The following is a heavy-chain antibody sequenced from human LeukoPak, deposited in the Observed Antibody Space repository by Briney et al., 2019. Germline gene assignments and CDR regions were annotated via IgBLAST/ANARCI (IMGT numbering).Heavy chain of an antibody. CDR3: AKGAAAGPYYFDY. CDR2: IWYDGSKK. V-gene: IGHV3-33*06. J-gene: IGHJ4*02. CDR1: GFTFSSYG. D-gene: IGHD6-13*01. Sequence: GGSLRLSCAASGFTFSSYGMHWVRQAPGKGLEWGAVIWYDGSKKYYADSVKGRFTISRDNSKNTLYLQMNSLRAEDTAVYYCAKGAAAGPYYFDYWGQGTLVTVSS.